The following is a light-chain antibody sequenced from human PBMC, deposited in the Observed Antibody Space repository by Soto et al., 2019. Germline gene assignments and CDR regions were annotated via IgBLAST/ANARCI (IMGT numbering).Light chain of an antibody. Sequence: QSVLTQPRSVSGSPGQSVTISCTGPTIDVDSSNYVSWYQQHPGKAPKLMIYDVSERPSGVPDRFSGSKSGSTASLTISGLQDEDEADYYCCPYATTFYVFGSGTKLTVL. CDR2: DVS. CDR1: TIDVDSSNY. CDR3: CPYATTFYV. V-gene: IGLV2-11*01. J-gene: IGLJ1*01.